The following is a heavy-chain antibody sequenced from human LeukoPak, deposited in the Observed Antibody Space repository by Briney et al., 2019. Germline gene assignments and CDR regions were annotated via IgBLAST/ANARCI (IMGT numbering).Heavy chain of an antibody. D-gene: IGHD3-22*01. CDR2: IKQDGREK. V-gene: IGHV3-7*01. CDR3: AKGYYYDSSGYYGTDAFDI. CDR1: GFTCSSYW. Sequence: PGGSLRLSCAASGFTCSSYWMSWVRQAPGKGLEGVANIKQDGREKYYVDSVKGRFTISRDNAKNSLYLQMNSLRAEDTAVYYCAKGYYYDSSGYYGTDAFDIWGQGTMVTVSS. J-gene: IGHJ3*02.